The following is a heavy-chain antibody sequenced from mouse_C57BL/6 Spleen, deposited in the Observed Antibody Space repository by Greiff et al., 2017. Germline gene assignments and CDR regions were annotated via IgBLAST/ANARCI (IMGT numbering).Heavy chain of an antibody. CDR2: IYPSDSET. CDR3: ASGYNAGLAY. Sequence: QVQLQQPGAELVRPGSSVKLSCKASGYTFTSYWMDWVKQRPGQGLEWIGNIYPSDSETHYNQKFKDKATLTVDKSSSTAYMQLSSLTAEDSAVYYCASGYNAGLAYWGQGTLVTVSA. J-gene: IGHJ3*01. CDR1: GYTFTSYW. V-gene: IGHV1-61*01. D-gene: IGHD1-2*01.